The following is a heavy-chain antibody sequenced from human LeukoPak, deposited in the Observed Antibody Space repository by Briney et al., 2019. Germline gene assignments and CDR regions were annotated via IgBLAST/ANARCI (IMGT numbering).Heavy chain of an antibody. D-gene: IGHD2-2*01. V-gene: IGHV4-31*03. CDR1: GGSISSGGYY. Sequence: SETLSLTCTVSGGSISSGGYYWSWIRQHPGKGLEWIGYIYYSGSTYYNPSLKSRVTISVDTSKNQFSLKLSSVTAADTAVYYCARDTIGQGSSYYFDYWGQGTLVTVSS. J-gene: IGHJ4*02. CDR3: ARDTIGQGSSYYFDY. CDR2: IYYSGST.